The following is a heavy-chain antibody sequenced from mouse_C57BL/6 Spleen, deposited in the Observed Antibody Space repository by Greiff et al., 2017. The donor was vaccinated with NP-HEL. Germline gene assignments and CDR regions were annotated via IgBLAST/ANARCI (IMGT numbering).Heavy chain of an antibody. J-gene: IGHJ2*01. CDR1: GYTFTNYW. Sequence: VKLVESGAELVRPGTSVKMSCKASGYTFTNYWIGWAKQRPGHGLEWIGDIYPGGGYTNYNEKFKGKATLTADKSSSTAYMQFSSLTSEDSAIYYCARWGDYDYVYFDYWGQGTTLTVSS. D-gene: IGHD2-4*01. V-gene: IGHV1-63*01. CDR3: ARWGDYDYVYFDY. CDR2: IYPGGGYT.